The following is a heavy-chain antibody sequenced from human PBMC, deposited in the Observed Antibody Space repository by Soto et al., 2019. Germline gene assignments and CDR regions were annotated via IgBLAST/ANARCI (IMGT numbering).Heavy chain of an antibody. V-gene: IGHV2-5*02. CDR1: GFSLSTSGVG. CDR3: AHRLAATGLFDY. D-gene: IGHD6-13*01. Sequence: QITLKESGPTLVKPTQTLTLTCTFSGFSLSTSGVGVGWIRQPPGKALEWLALIYWDDDKRYSQSLKSRLTITKDTPKNQVVLTMTNMDPVDTATYYCAHRLAATGLFDYWGQGTLVTVSS. CDR2: IYWDDDK. J-gene: IGHJ4*02.